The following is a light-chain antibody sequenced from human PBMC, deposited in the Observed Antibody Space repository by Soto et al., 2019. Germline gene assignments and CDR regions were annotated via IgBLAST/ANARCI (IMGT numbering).Light chain of an antibody. V-gene: IGKV3-20*01. J-gene: IGKJ3*01. CDR2: GAS. Sequence: ENVLTQSPGTLSSSPGARATLSCRASQSVITNYLAWYQQKPGQAPSLLIYGASRRATGVPDRFSGSVSGTDFTLTISRLEPEDFAVYYCQQYGRSPFTFGPGTKVDIK. CDR3: QQYGRSPFT. CDR1: QSVITNY.